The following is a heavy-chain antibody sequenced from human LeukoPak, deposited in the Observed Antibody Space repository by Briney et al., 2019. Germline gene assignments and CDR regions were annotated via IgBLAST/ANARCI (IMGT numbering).Heavy chain of an antibody. J-gene: IGHJ6*02. CDR1: GYTFTSYG. CDR2: ISAYNGNT. CDR3: ARSVVAAATSRGYYYYGMDV. Sequence: ASVKVSCKASGYTFTSYGISWVRQAPGQGLEWMGWISAYNGNTNYAQKLQGRVTMTTDTSTSTAYMELRSLRSDDTAVYYCARSVVAAATSRGYYYYGMDVWGQGTTVTVSS. V-gene: IGHV1-18*01. D-gene: IGHD2-2*01.